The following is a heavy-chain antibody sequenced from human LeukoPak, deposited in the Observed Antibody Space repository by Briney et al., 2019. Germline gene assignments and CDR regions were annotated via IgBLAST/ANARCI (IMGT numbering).Heavy chain of an antibody. Sequence: ASVKVSCKASGYTFTNYAMNWVRQAPGQGLEWMGWIHPSTGNPAYAQGFTGRFVFSLDTSVSTTYMEISSLKAEDTAVYFCARAFQSLGGLSLPDYWGQGTLVTVSS. D-gene: IGHD3-16*02. V-gene: IGHV7-4-1*02. CDR3: ARAFQSLGGLSLPDY. CDR1: GYTFTNYA. J-gene: IGHJ4*02. CDR2: IHPSTGNP.